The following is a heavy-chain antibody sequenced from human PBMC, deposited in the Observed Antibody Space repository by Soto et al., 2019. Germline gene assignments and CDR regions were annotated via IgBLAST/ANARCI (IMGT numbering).Heavy chain of an antibody. CDR1: GDSINSDSVY. CDR3: ARERQVGPSSGRFDP. V-gene: IGHV4-31*03. Sequence: QVHLQESGPGLVKPSQTLSLTCSVNGDSINSDSVYWSWIRQSPGKGLEYIGYITYNGRTFYNPSLQSRVTMSVDTPKNQFSLEVRSVPAADTAVYYCARERQVGPSSGRFDPWGQGTLVTVST. J-gene: IGHJ5*02. CDR2: ITYNGRT.